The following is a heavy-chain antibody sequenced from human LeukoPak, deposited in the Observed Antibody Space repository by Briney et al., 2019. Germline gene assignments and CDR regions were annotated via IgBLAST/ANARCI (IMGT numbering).Heavy chain of an antibody. CDR2: IGYRGGSI. V-gene: IGHV3-23*01. CDR3: AKSWGYTRPYYNYMDV. J-gene: IGHJ6*03. D-gene: IGHD3-16*02. CDR1: GFTFSNYA. Sequence: PGGSLRLSCAAYGFTFSNYAMSWVRQAPGKGLEWVSIIGYRGGSIYYAYSVQGRFTISRDNSKNTLPLQMNGLRPEDTAVYYCAKSWGYTRPYYNYMDVWGKGTTVTVSS.